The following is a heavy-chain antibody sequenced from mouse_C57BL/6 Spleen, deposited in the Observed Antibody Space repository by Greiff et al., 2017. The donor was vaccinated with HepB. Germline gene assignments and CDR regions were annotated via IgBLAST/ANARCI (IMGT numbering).Heavy chain of an antibody. V-gene: IGHV1-64*01. CDR2: IHPNSGST. CDR1: GYTFTSYW. D-gene: IGHD4-1*02. CDR3: ASPQLGRNYFDY. Sequence: VQLQQSGAELVKPGASVKLSCKASGYTFTSYWMHWVKQRPGQGLEWIGMIHPNSGSTNYNEKFKSKATLTVDKSTSTAYMQLSSLTSEDSAVYYWASPQLGRNYFDYWGQGTTLTVSS. J-gene: IGHJ2*01.